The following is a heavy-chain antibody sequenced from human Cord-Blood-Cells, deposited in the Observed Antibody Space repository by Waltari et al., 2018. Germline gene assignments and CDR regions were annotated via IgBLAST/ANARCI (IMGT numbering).Heavy chain of an antibody. V-gene: IGHV4-30-2*01. CDR1: GGSISSGGYS. Sequence: QLQLQESGSGLVKPSQTRSLTCAVSGGSISSGGYSWSWIRQPPGKGLEWIGYIYHSGSTYYNPALKSRVTISVDRSKNQFSLKLSSVTAADMAVYYCARELGYYFDYWGQGTLVTVSS. CDR3: ARELGYYFDY. CDR2: IYHSGST. D-gene: IGHD7-27*01. J-gene: IGHJ4*02.